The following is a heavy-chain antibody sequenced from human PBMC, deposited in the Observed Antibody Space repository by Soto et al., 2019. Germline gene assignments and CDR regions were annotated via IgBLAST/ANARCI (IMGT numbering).Heavy chain of an antibody. CDR3: VKGLNGSPTTRGMEV. V-gene: IGHV3-23*01. J-gene: IGHJ6*02. CDR1: GFTFRSYA. Sequence: PGGSLRLSCAASGFTFRSYAMTWVRQAPGKGLEWVSSIGGSGSSPNYADSVKGRFTISRDNSKNTLYLQMNSLRAEDTAVYYCVKGLNGSPTTRGMEVWGQGTTVTVSS. CDR2: IGGSGSSP. D-gene: IGHD1-26*01.